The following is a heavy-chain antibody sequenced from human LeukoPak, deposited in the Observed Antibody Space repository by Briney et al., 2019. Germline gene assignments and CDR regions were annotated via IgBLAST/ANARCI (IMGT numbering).Heavy chain of an antibody. Sequence: PGGSLRLSCAASGFTLSSYAMSWVRQAPGKGLEWVAVISYDGSNKYYADSVKGRFTISRDNSKNTLYLQMNSLRVEDTAVYYCARASVGWWHDRPYYMDVWGKGTTVTVSS. CDR1: GFTLSSYA. CDR2: ISYDGSNK. D-gene: IGHD2-8*02. CDR3: ARASVGWWHDRPYYMDV. J-gene: IGHJ6*03. V-gene: IGHV3-30*04.